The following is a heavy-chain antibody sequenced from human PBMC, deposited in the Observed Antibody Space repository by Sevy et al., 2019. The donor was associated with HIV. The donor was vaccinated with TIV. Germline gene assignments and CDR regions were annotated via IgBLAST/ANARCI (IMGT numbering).Heavy chain of an antibody. Sequence: TLSLTCTVSGASMSSGGYLWTWTRQCPEKGLEWVGDIYYGGTTYYNPSLQSRVTISLDTSNNQFSLRLSSVTAADTAVYYCARDSSGYGNFDYWGQGTLVTVSS. J-gene: IGHJ4*02. CDR2: IYYGGTT. V-gene: IGHV4-31*03. D-gene: IGHD3-22*01. CDR3: ARDSSGYGNFDY. CDR1: GASMSSGGYL.